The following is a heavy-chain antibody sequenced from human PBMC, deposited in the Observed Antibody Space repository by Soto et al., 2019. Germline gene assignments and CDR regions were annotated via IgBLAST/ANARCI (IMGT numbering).Heavy chain of an antibody. Sequence: SVKVSCKASGYTSTSYAMHWVRQAPGQRLEWMGWIDAGNGNTKYSQKFQGRVTITRDTSASTAYMELSSLRSEDTAVYYCARVPITSSSWYNYYYGMDVWGQGTTVTVSS. CDR1: GYTSTSYA. J-gene: IGHJ6*02. CDR3: ARVPITSSSWYNYYYGMDV. D-gene: IGHD6-13*01. CDR2: IDAGNGNT. V-gene: IGHV1-3*01.